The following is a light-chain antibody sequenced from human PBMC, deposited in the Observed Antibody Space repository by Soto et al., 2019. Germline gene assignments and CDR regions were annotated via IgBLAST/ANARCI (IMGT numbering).Light chain of an antibody. Sequence: EIVLTQSPATLSLSPGERATLSCRASQTVRSSLVWYQQKPGQAPRLLIYDASNRATGIPGRFSGSGSGADFTLTISSLVPEDFAVYYCQQGSIWPSGYTFGQGTKVHIK. CDR3: QQGSIWPSGYT. V-gene: IGKV3-11*01. CDR2: DAS. CDR1: QTVRSS. J-gene: IGKJ2*01.